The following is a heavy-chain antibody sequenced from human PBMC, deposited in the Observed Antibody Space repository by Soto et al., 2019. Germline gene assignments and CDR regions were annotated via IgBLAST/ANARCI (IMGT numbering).Heavy chain of an antibody. V-gene: IGHV3-53*01. J-gene: IGHJ4*02. CDR1: GFTVTNNH. CDR2: IWNNGRI. CDR3: TGFGGNSV. Sequence: EVQVVESGGGLTQPGGSLSLSCAVSGFTVTNNHVTWVRQSTGKGLECVSVIWNNGRISYADSVKGRFTISRDNSKNTVYLQMKSLRAEDTAMYYCTGFGGNSVWGQGTLVTVYS. D-gene: IGHD2-21*02.